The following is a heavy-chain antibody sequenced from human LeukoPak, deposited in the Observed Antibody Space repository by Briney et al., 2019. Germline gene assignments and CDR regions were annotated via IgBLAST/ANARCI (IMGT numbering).Heavy chain of an antibody. D-gene: IGHD5-12*01. Sequence: ALVRLSCKASGYTFTGYYMHWVRQAPGQGLEWMGWINPNTGGPNYAQKFQGRVTMTGDTSISTAYMELSRLRSDDTAVYYCASALYSGYDLDYWGQGTLVTVSS. CDR2: INPNTGGP. CDR1: GYTFTGYY. CDR3: ASALYSGYDLDY. J-gene: IGHJ4*02. V-gene: IGHV1-2*02.